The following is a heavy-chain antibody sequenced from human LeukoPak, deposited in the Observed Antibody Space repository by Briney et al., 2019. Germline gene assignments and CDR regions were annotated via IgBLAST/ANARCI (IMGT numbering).Heavy chain of an antibody. D-gene: IGHD6-13*01. CDR1: GFTFGDYA. Sequence: GSLRLSCTTSGFTFGDYAMSWFRQAPGKGLEWVGFIRRKANGGTAEYAASVKGRFTISRDDSESIANLQMNRLKIEDTAVYYCTRGHRLEGQQLDLPDDYWGQGTRLSVPS. CDR3: TRGHRLEGQQLDLPDDY. CDR2: IRRKANGGTA. V-gene: IGHV3-49*03. J-gene: IGHJ4*02.